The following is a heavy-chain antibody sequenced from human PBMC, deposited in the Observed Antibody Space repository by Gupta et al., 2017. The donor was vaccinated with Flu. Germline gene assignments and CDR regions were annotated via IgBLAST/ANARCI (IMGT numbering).Heavy chain of an antibody. CDR2: IIPIFGTA. D-gene: IGHD6-6*01. V-gene: IGHV1-69*06. Sequence: VRQAPGQGLEWMGGIIPIFGTANYAQKFQGRGTITADKSTSTAYMERSSLRSEDTAVYYCARPGTAARGNLRKYYYYMDVWGKGTTVTVSS. CDR3: ARPGTAARGNLRKYYYYMDV. J-gene: IGHJ6*03.